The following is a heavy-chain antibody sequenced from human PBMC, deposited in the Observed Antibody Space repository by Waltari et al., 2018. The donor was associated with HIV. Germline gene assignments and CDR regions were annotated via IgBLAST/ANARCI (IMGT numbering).Heavy chain of an antibody. J-gene: IGHJ5*02. Sequence: EAQLLESGGGLVQPGGSLRLSCAASGFTFSGYAMSWVRQAPGKGLEGVSVISGSGGSTYYADSVKGRFTISRDNSKNTLYLQMNSLRAEDTAVYYCAKDWGYSYGPQPPGFDPWGQGTLVTVSS. V-gene: IGHV3-23*01. CDR2: ISGSGGST. CDR3: AKDWGYSYGPQPPGFDP. CDR1: GFTFSGYA. D-gene: IGHD5-18*01.